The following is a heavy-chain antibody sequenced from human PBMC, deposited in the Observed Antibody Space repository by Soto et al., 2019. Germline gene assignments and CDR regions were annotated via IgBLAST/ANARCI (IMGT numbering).Heavy chain of an antibody. J-gene: IGHJ4*02. CDR1: GYTFTSYA. D-gene: IGHD3-10*01. Sequence: ASVKVSCKASGYTFTSYAMHWVRQAPGQRLEWMGWINAGNGNTKYSQKFQGRVTITRDTSASTAYMELSSLRSEDTAVYYCARAPNYYGSGSYYMDYWGQGTLVTVSS. V-gene: IGHV1-3*01. CDR3: ARAPNYYGSGSYYMDY. CDR2: INAGNGNT.